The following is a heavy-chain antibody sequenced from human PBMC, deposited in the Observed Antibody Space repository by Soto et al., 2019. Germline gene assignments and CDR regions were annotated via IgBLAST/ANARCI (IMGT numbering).Heavy chain of an antibody. CDR2: ISYDGSNK. J-gene: IGHJ6*02. CDR1: GFTFSSYA. V-gene: IGHV3-30-3*01. CDR3: ARPRLHRSRIQLWLPFYYYGMDV. D-gene: IGHD5-18*01. Sequence: PGGSLRLSCAASGFTFSSYAMHWVRQAPGKGLEWVAVISYDGSNKYYADSVKGRFTISRDNSKNTLYLQMNSLRAEDTAVYYCARPRLHRSRIQLWLPFYYYGMDVWGQGTTVTVSS.